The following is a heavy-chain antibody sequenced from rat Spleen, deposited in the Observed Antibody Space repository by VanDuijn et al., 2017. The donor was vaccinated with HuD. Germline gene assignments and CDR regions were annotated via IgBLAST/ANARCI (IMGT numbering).Heavy chain of an antibody. CDR1: GYSITSNY. D-gene: IGHD1-3*01. CDR3: ARYRDYGSYVDVMDA. V-gene: IGHV3-1*01. CDR2: ISYSGSP. J-gene: IGHJ4*01. Sequence: EVQLQESGPGLVKPSQSLSLTCSVTGYSITSNYWGWIRKFPGNKMEWMGYISYSGSPSYNPSLKSRISITRDTPKNQFFLQLNSVTTEDTATYYCARYRDYGSYVDVMDAWGQGASVTVSS.